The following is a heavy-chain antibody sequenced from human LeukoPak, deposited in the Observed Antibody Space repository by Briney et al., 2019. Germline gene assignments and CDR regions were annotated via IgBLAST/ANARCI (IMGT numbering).Heavy chain of an antibody. V-gene: IGHV1-46*01. CDR3: AREELSHCGGDCYVGY. Sequence: ASVKVSCKASGYTFTSYYMHWVRQAPGQGLEWMGIINPSGGSTSYAQKFQGRVTMTRDMSTSTVYMELRSLRSDDTAVYYCAREELSHCGGDCYVGYWGQGTLVTVSS. D-gene: IGHD2-21*02. CDR1: GYTFTSYY. CDR2: INPSGGST. J-gene: IGHJ4*02.